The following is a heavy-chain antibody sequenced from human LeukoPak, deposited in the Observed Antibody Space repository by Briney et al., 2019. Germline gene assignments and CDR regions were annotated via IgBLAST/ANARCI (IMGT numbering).Heavy chain of an antibody. CDR2: IYYSGST. J-gene: IGHJ3*01. D-gene: IGHD4-23*01. CDR1: GGSISSYY. CDR3: ARPSLDYGGIDAFDF. V-gene: IGHV4-59*08. Sequence: PSETLSLTCTVSGGSISSYYWSWIRQPPGKGLEWIGFIYYSGSTNYNPSLKSRVTISVNTSKNQFSLKLSSVTAADTAVYYCARPSLDYGGIDAFDFWGQGTLVTVSS.